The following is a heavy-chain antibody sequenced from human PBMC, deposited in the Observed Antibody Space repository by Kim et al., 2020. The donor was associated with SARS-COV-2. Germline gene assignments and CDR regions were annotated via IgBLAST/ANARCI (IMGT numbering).Heavy chain of an antibody. D-gene: IGHD3-3*02. CDR1: GFTFSSYA. CDR2: ISYDGSNK. V-gene: IGHV3-30*04. CDR3: ARGGGDQAFFLDY. Sequence: GGSLRLFCAASGFTFSSYAMHWVRQAPGKGLEWVAVISYDGSNKYYADSVKGRFTISRDNSKNTLYLQMNSLRAEDTAVYYCARGGGDQAFFLDYWGQGTLVTVSS. J-gene: IGHJ4*02.